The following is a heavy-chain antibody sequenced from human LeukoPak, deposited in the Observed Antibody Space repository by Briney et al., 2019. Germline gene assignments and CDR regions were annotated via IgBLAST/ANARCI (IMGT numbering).Heavy chain of an antibody. D-gene: IGHD4-17*01. Sequence: GASVKVSCKASGYTFTGYYMHWVRQAPGQGLEWMGWINPNSGGTNYAQKFHGRVTMTRDTSISTAYMELSRLRSDDTAVYYCASLPGVTTWSSVYWGQGTLVTVSS. V-gene: IGHV1-2*02. J-gene: IGHJ4*02. CDR1: GYTFTGYY. CDR3: ASLPGVTTWSSVY. CDR2: INPNSGGT.